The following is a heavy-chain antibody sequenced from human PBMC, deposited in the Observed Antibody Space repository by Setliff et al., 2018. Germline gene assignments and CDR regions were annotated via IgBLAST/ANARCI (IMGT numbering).Heavy chain of an antibody. CDR3: ARVSIAARPWRYCFDY. CDR2: IFTSGSN. Sequence: SETLSLTCTVSGGSISSGSYYWSWIRQPAGKGLEWIGRIFTSGSNNYNPSLKSRVTISVDTSKNQFSLKLSSVTAADTAVYYCARVSIAARPWRYCFDYWGQGTLVTVSS. V-gene: IGHV4-61*02. D-gene: IGHD6-6*01. CDR1: GGSISSGSYY. J-gene: IGHJ4*02.